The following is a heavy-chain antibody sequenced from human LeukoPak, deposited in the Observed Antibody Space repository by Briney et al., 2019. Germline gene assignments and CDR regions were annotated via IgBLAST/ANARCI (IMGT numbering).Heavy chain of an antibody. CDR1: GFTFSSYA. J-gene: IGHJ4*02. CDR3: ARDKWLLPRGYFDY. V-gene: IGHV3-30-3*01. Sequence: GGSLRLSCAASGFTFSSYAMHWVRQAPGKGLEWVAVISYDGSNKYYADSVKGRFTISRDNSKDTLYLQTNSLRAEDTAVYYCARDKWLLPRGYFDYWGQGTLVTVSS. D-gene: IGHD3-22*01. CDR2: ISYDGSNK.